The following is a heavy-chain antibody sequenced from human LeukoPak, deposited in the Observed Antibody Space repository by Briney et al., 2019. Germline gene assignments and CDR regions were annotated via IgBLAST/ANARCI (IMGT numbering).Heavy chain of an antibody. V-gene: IGHV4-59*01. CDR3: ARVLPEYYSGYGKFDY. J-gene: IGHJ4*02. CDR2: IYYSGST. CDR1: GGSISSYY. D-gene: IGHD5-12*01. Sequence: PSETLSLTCTVSGGSISSYYWSWIRQPPGKGLEWIGYIYYSGSTNYNPPLKSRVTISVDTSKNQFSLKLSSVTAADPAVYYCARVLPEYYSGYGKFDYWGQGTLVTVSS.